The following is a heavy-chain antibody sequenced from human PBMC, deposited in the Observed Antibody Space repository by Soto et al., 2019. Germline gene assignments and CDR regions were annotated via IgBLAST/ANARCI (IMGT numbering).Heavy chain of an antibody. D-gene: IGHD3-10*01. CDR2: INPNSGGT. CDR1: GYTFTGYY. J-gene: IGHJ4*02. Sequence: QVQLVQSGAEVKKPGASVKVSCKASGYTFTGYYMHWVRQAPGQGLEWMGWINPNSGGTNYAQKFQGWVTITRDTSISTAYMELSRLRSDDTAVYYCAREPADGSGSYFFDYWGQGTLVTVSS. CDR3: AREPADGSGSYFFDY. V-gene: IGHV1-2*04.